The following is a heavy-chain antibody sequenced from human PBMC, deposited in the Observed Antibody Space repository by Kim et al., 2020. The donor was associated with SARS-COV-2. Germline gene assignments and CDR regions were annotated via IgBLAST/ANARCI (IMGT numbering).Heavy chain of an antibody. CDR2: IIPILGIA. D-gene: IGHD1-26*01. V-gene: IGHV1-69*04. CDR3: AFLPVGNYYYGMDV. Sequence: SVKVSCKASGGTFSSYAISWVRQAPGQGLEWMGRIIPILGIANYAQKFQGRVTITADKSTSTAYMELSSLRSEDTAVYYCAFLPVGNYYYGMDVWGQGTTVTVSS. CDR1: GGTFSSYA. J-gene: IGHJ6*02.